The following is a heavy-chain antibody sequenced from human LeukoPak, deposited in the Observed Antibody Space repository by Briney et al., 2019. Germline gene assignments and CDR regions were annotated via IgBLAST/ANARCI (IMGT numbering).Heavy chain of an antibody. CDR3: AKDFFATSGVNGLVNY. CDR2: ISATGGAT. V-gene: IGHV3-23*01. Sequence: GGSLRLSCAASGFTVSSNHMSWVRQAPGKGLEFVSAISATGGATYYADSVKGRFTVYRDKSKTPLYLQMNSLSGEDTAIYYCAKDFFATSGVNGLVNYWGQGTLVTVSS. CDR1: GFTVSSNH. J-gene: IGHJ4*02. D-gene: IGHD2/OR15-2a*01.